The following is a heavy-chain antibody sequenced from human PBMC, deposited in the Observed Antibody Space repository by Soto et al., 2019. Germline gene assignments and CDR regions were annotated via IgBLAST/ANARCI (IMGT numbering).Heavy chain of an antibody. Sequence: SVKVSCKASGGTFSSYTISWVRQAPGQGLEWMGRIIPILGIANYAQKFQGRVTITADKSTSTAYMELSSLRSEDTAVYYCATRQYDILTGYYYYYYMDVWGKGTTVTVSS. CDR1: GGTFSSYT. D-gene: IGHD3-9*01. V-gene: IGHV1-69*02. J-gene: IGHJ6*03. CDR3: ATRQYDILTGYYYYYYMDV. CDR2: IIPILGIA.